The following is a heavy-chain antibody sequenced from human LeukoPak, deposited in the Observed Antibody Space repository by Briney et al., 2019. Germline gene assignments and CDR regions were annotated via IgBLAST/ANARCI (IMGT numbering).Heavy chain of an antibody. D-gene: IGHD4-17*01. CDR2: ISGSGGST. J-gene: IGHJ4*02. V-gene: IGHV3-23*01. Sequence: AGGSLRFSCAASGFTFSSYAMSWVRQAPGKGLEWVSAISGSGGSTYYADSVKGRFTISRDNSKNTLYLQMNSLRAEDTAVYYCAKDMTTVTYTSDYWGQGTLVTVSS. CDR1: GFTFSSYA. CDR3: AKDMTTVTYTSDY.